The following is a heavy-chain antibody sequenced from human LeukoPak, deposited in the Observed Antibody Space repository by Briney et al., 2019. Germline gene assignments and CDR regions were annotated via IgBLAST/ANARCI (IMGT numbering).Heavy chain of an antibody. CDR2: INPNSGGT. V-gene: IGHV1-2*02. Sequence: ASVKVSCKASGYTFTGYYMHWVRQAPGQGLEWMGWINPNSGGTNYAQKFQGRVTMTTDTSTSTAYMELRSLRSDDTAVYYCARDLSSYGPPFDYWGQGTLVTVSS. CDR3: ARDLSSYGPPFDY. CDR1: GYTFTGYY. D-gene: IGHD5-18*01. J-gene: IGHJ4*02.